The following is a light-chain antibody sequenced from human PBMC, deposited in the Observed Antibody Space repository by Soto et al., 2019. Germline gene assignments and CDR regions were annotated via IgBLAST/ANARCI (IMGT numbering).Light chain of an antibody. CDR1: QSISSW. Sequence: DIQMTQSPSTLSASVGDRVTITCRASQSISSWLAWYQQKPGKPPKLLVYQASILASGVPSRFRGSGSRTECTLTISRLQPEDFATYYGQQYNSSLQTFGQGTKVDIK. J-gene: IGKJ1*01. CDR2: QAS. V-gene: IGKV1-5*03. CDR3: QQYNSSLQT.